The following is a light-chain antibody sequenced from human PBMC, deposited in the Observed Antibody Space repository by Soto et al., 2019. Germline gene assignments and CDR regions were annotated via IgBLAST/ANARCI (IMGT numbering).Light chain of an antibody. V-gene: IGLV2-14*02. CDR1: SSDVGSYNL. CDR2: EVS. J-gene: IGLJ1*01. Sequence: QSALTQPASVSGSDGQSITISCTGTSSDVGSYNLVPWYQQHPDKAPKLIIFEVSYRPSGVSNRFSGSKSGNTASLTISGLQAEDEADYYCSSYSNTSPRYVFGTGTKVTVL. CDR3: SSYSNTSPRYV.